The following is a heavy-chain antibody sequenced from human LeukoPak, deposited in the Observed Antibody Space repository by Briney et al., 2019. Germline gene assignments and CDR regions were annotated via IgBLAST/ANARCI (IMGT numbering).Heavy chain of an antibody. V-gene: IGHV1-2*02. Sequence: GASVKVSCKASGYTFTGYYMHWVRQAPGQGLEWRGWINPNSGGTNYAQKFQGRVAMTRDTSISTAYMELSRLTSDDTAVYYCARDLAFGEMVTNRGAFDIWGQGTMVTVSS. CDR2: INPNSGGT. CDR1: GYTFTGYY. J-gene: IGHJ3*02. CDR3: ARDLAFGEMVTNRGAFDI. D-gene: IGHD5-24*01.